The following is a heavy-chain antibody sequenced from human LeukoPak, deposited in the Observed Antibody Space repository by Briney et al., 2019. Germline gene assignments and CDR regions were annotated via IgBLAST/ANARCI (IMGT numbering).Heavy chain of an antibody. Sequence: SETLSLTCTVSGGSISSGGYYWSWIRQHPGKGLEWIGYIYHSGSTYYNPSLKSRVTISVDRSKNQFSLKLSSVTAADTAVYYCARERNYYDSSGHTTGEYFDCWGQGTLVTVSS. J-gene: IGHJ4*02. CDR3: ARERNYYDSSGHTTGEYFDC. CDR1: GGSISSGGYY. V-gene: IGHV4-30-2*01. D-gene: IGHD3-22*01. CDR2: IYHSGST.